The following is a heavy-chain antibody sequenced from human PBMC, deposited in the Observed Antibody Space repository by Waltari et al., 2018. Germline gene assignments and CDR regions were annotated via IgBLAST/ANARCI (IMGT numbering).Heavy chain of an antibody. D-gene: IGHD4-4*01. V-gene: IGHV3-53*01. CDR2: INSGCTT. J-gene: IGHJ5*02. Sequence: EVQLVESGGGLIQPGGSLRLSCAASGFSISDNYMSWVRQAPGKGLEWVLFINSGCTTYYADSVKDRFTISRDNSKNTVYLQMNSLIAEDTVMYYCAIDSKFDPWGQGTLVTVSS. CDR3: AIDSKFDP. CDR1: GFSISDNY.